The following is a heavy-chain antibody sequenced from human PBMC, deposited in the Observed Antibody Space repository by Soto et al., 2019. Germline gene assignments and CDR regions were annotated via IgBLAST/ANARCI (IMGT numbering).Heavy chain of an antibody. J-gene: IGHJ4*02. CDR3: ANPIPKTGTTFGF. Sequence: QLLESGGGFVQPGGSLRLSCVASGFTFSNFAMAWVRQAPGEGLEWVSAISGSGDDTFYADSMKGRFTISRDNSKDTLYLQINSLRAEDTAVYYCANPIPKTGTTFGFWVQGTLVTVSS. CDR1: GFTFSNFA. D-gene: IGHD1-1*01. CDR2: ISGSGDDT. V-gene: IGHV3-23*01.